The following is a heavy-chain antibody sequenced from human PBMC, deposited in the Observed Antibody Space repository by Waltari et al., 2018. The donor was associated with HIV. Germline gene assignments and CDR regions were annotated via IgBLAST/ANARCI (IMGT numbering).Heavy chain of an antibody. Sequence: QVQLVQSGAEVKKPGASVKVSCKASGYTFTSYDINWVRQATGQGLEWKGWKNPKNRNTGYAQKCQGRVTRTRNTSISTGYMELSSLRSEDTAVYYCARGVNGYDFWSGYYTEGNYFDYWGQGTLVTVSS. J-gene: IGHJ4*02. CDR3: ARGVNGYDFWSGYYTEGNYFDY. CDR1: GYTFTSYD. V-gene: IGHV1-8*01. CDR2: KNPKNRNT. D-gene: IGHD3-3*01.